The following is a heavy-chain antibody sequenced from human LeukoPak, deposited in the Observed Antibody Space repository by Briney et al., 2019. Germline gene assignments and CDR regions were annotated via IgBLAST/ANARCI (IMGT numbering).Heavy chain of an antibody. J-gene: IGHJ4*02. Sequence: GGSLRLSCAASGFIFSDHYMDWVRQAPGKGLEWVSTISAGGGSTNYADSVKGRFTISRDNSKNTLYLQMNSLRAEDTAVYYCAKRPLGSSYYFDYWGQGTLVTVSS. V-gene: IGHV3-23*01. CDR2: ISAGGGST. CDR3: AKRPLGSSYYFDY. D-gene: IGHD1-26*01. CDR1: GFIFSDHY.